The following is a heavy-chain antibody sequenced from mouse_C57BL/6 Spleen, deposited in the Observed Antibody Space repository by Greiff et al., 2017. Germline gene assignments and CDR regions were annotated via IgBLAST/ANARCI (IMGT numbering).Heavy chain of an antibody. CDR3: ATGLRYDFSWFAY. CDR2: INPYNGGT. V-gene: IGHV1-19*01. D-gene: IGHD2-4*01. Sequence: SGPVLVKPGASVKMSCKASGYTFTDYYMNWVKQSHGKSLEWIGVINPYNGGTSYNQKFKGKATLTVDKSSSTAYMELNSLTSEDSAVYYCATGLRYDFSWFAYWGQGTLVTVSA. J-gene: IGHJ3*01. CDR1: GYTFTDYY.